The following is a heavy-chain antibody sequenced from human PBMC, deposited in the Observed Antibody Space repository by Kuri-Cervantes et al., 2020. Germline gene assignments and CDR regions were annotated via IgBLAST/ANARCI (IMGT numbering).Heavy chain of an antibody. Sequence: GESLKISCAASGFTLSSYSMNWVRQAPGKGLEWVSSISSSSSYIYYADSVKGRFTISRDNAKNSLYLQMNSLRAEDTAVYYCASGGTMIVMGYWGQGTLVTVSS. CDR3: ASGGTMIVMGY. J-gene: IGHJ4*02. V-gene: IGHV3-21*01. D-gene: IGHD3-22*01. CDR2: ISSSSSYI. CDR1: GFTLSSYS.